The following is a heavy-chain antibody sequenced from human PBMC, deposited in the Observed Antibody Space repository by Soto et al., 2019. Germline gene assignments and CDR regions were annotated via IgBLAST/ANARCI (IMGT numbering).Heavy chain of an antibody. CDR1: GFTVSSYA. Sequence: GGSLRLSCAASGFTVSSYAMSWVRQAPGKGLEWVSAISGSGGSTYYADSVKGRFTISRDNSKNTLYLQMNSLRAEDTAVYYCAKDIFGYCSGGSCYAAGYDYWGQGTLVTVSS. CDR2: ISGSGGST. CDR3: AKDIFGYCSGGSCYAAGYDY. V-gene: IGHV3-23*01. J-gene: IGHJ4*02. D-gene: IGHD2-15*01.